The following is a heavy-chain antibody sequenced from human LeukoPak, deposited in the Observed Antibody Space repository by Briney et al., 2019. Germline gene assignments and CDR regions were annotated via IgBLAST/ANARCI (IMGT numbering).Heavy chain of an antibody. J-gene: IGHJ4*02. Sequence: GGSLRLSCAASGFTFSTYAMSWVRQAPGKGLEWVSAISGSGGSTYYADSVKGRFTISRDNSKNTLYLQMNSLRAEDTAVYYCAKAKHYHDSSGSDYWGQGTLVTVSS. CDR1: GFTFSTYA. CDR3: AKAKHYHDSSGSDY. V-gene: IGHV3-23*01. D-gene: IGHD3-22*01. CDR2: ISGSGGST.